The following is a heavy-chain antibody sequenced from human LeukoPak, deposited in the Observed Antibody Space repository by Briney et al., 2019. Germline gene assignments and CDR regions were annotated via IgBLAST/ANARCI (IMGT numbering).Heavy chain of an antibody. V-gene: IGHV1-2*02. J-gene: IGHJ4*02. CDR3: ARAGVIYYDSSGYYFDY. CDR1: GYTFTGYY. D-gene: IGHD3-22*01. CDR2: INPNSGGT. Sequence: ASVKVSCKASGYTFTGYYMHWVRQAPGQGLEWMGWINPNSGGTNYAQKFQGRVTMTRDTSISTAYMELSRLRSDDTAVYYCARAGVIYYDSSGYYFDYWCQGTLVTVSS.